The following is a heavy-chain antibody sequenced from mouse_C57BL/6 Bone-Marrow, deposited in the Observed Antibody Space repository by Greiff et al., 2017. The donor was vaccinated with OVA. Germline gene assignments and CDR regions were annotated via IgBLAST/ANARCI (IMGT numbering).Heavy chain of an antibody. CDR3: ASGNYCAY. CDR1: YFPFMASA. J-gene: IGHJ3*01. CDR2: FTMYSDAT. Sequence: QVQLLQPGAELVRPGSSVQLSCKDSYFPFMASAMPWVKHRPGHGLEWIGSFTMYSDATEYRENFNGKATLTANTSSSTTDIELGSLTSEDSAVYSCASGNYCAYWGQGTLVTVSA. D-gene: IGHD2-1*01. V-gene: IGHV1-49*01.